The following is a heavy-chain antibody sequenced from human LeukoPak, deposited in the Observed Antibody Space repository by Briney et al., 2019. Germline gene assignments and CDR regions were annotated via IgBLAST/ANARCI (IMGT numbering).Heavy chain of an antibody. CDR1: GYSISSGSY. Sequence: SETLSLTCVVSGYSISSGSYWDWIRQPPGKGLEWIGTIYHTESTYYNPSLKSRVTISVDTSKNQFSLKLSSVTAADTAVYYCAKRGLGGGPDDFWGQGTLVTVSS. D-gene: IGHD3-16*01. J-gene: IGHJ4*02. CDR2: IYHTEST. V-gene: IGHV4-38-2*01. CDR3: AKRGLGGGPDDF.